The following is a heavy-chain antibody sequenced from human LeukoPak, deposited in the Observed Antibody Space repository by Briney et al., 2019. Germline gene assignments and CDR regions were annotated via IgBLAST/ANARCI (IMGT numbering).Heavy chain of an antibody. CDR2: INHSGGT. J-gene: IGHJ4*02. Sequence: PSETLSLTCALSGGSFSDYHWTWIRQPPGKGLEWIGEINHSGGTDYSPSLRSRLTISVDTSKKQFSLQLSSVTAADTGVYYCARVSDIMISFGGGISYFDYWGQGSLVTVSS. CDR3: ARVSDIMISFGGGISYFDY. D-gene: IGHD3-16*02. V-gene: IGHV4-34*01. CDR1: GGSFSDYH.